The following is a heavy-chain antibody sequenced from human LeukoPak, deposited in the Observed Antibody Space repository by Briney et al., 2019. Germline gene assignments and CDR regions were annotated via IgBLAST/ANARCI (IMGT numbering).Heavy chain of an antibody. Sequence: GSLRLSCAASGFTFSSYAMSWIRQPPGKGLEWIGYIYYSGSTNYNPSLKSRVTISVDTSKNQFSLKLSSVTAADTAVYYCARFSSDGYNLDYWGQGTLVTVSS. D-gene: IGHD5-24*01. V-gene: IGHV4-59*01. CDR3: ARFSSDGYNLDY. CDR1: GFTFSSYA. CDR2: IYYSGST. J-gene: IGHJ4*02.